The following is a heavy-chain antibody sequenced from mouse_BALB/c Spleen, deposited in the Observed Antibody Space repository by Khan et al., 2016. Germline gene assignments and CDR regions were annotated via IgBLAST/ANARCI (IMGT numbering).Heavy chain of an antibody. CDR1: GYTFTNYG. CDR2: INTYTGEP. J-gene: IGHJ4*01. Sequence: QFQLVQSGPELKKPGETVKISCKASGYTFTNYGMNWVKQAPGKGLKWMGWINTYTGEPTYADDFKGRFAFSLETSASTAYLQINNLKNEDTATYCCARIITTVYAMDYWGQGTSVTVSS. D-gene: IGHD1-2*01. V-gene: IGHV9-3-1*01. CDR3: ARIITTVYAMDY.